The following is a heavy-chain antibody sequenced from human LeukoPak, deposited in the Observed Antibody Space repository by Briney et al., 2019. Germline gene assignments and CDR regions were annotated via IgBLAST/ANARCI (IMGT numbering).Heavy chain of an antibody. CDR1: GYSIDSGYY. J-gene: IGHJ6*03. D-gene: IGHD3-10*01. CDR2: MYHSGST. Sequence: PSETLSLTCSVSGYSIDSGYYWGWIRQPPGKELEWIGSMYHSGSTYYKPSLESRVTISVDTSKNQFSLKLTSVTAADTAVYYCVRGRQSYTYYYYYMDVWGKGTTVTVSS. V-gene: IGHV4-38-2*02. CDR3: VRGRQSYTYYYYYMDV.